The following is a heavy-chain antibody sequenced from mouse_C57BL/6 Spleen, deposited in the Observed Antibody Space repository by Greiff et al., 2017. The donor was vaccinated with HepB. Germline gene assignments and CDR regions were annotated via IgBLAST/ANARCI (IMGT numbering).Heavy chain of an antibody. CDR1: GFTFSDYG. CDR2: ISSGSSTI. Sequence: EVKVVESGGGLVKPGGSLKLSCAASGFTFSDYGMHWVRQAPEKGLEWVAYISSGSSTIYYADTVKGRFTISRDNAKNTLFLQMTSLRSEDTAMYYCARDGTEYFDYWGQGTTLTVSS. CDR3: ARDGTEYFDY. J-gene: IGHJ2*01. D-gene: IGHD4-1*01. V-gene: IGHV5-17*01.